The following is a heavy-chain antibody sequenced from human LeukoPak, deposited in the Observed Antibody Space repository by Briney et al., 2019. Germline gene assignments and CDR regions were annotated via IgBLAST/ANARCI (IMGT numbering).Heavy chain of an antibody. V-gene: IGHV3-30-3*01. CDR2: ISYDANNK. Sequence: GGSLRLSCAASGFTFSAYAMHWVRQAPGKGLEWGAVISYDANNKYCADSVKGRFTISRDNSKNTLYLQMNSLREEDTAVYYCARDSYGMDVWGQGTTVTVSS. J-gene: IGHJ6*02. CDR3: ARDSYGMDV. CDR1: GFTFSAYA.